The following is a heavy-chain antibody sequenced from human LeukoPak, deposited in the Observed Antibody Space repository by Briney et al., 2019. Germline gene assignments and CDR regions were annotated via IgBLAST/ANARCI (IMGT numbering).Heavy chain of an antibody. J-gene: IGHJ3*02. Sequence: GGSLRLSCAASGFTLSTYSMNWVRQAPGQGLEWFSYISSSSNTIYYADSVKGRFTISRDNAKNSLYLQMNSLRAEDTAVYYCAKVAAGLYDAFDIWGQGTMVTVSS. CDR2: ISSSSNTI. CDR1: GFTLSTYS. CDR3: AKVAAGLYDAFDI. V-gene: IGHV3-48*01. D-gene: IGHD6-13*01.